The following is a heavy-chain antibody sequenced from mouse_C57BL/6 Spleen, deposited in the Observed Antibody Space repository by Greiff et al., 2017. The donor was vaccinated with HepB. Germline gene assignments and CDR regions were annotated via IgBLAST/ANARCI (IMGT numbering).Heavy chain of an antibody. CDR1: GFSLTSYG. Sequence: VKLQESGPGLVQPSQSLSITCTVSGFSLTSYGVHWVRQSPGKGLEWLGVIWRGGSTDYNAAFMSRLSITKDNSKSQVFFKMNSLQADDTAIYYCAKNYGSSYVGYFDVWGTGTTVTVSS. J-gene: IGHJ1*03. V-gene: IGHV2-5*01. D-gene: IGHD1-1*01. CDR3: AKNYGSSYVGYFDV. CDR2: IWRGGST.